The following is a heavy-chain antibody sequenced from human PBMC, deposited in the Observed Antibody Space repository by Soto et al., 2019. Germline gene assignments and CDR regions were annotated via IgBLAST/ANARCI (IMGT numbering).Heavy chain of an antibody. V-gene: IGHV3-74*01. CDR2: INSDGST. Sequence: PGGSLRLSCAASGFTFSSYWMHWVRQAPGKRLVWVSRINSDGSTYYADSVKGRFTISRDNSKNTLNLQMNSLRAEDTAVYYCARRSSSWYFDYWGQGTLVTVSS. D-gene: IGHD6-13*01. CDR3: ARRSSSWYFDY. J-gene: IGHJ4*02. CDR1: GFTFSSYW.